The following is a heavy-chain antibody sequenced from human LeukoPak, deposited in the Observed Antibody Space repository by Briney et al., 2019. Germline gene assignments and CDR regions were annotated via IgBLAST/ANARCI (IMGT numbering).Heavy chain of an antibody. CDR1: GGSFSGYY. CDR2: INHSGST. Sequence: PSETLSLTCAVYGGSFSGYYWSWIRQPPGKGLEWIGEINHSGSTNYNPFLKSRVTISVDTSKNQFSLKLSSVTAADTAVYYCARGAAAGYRYWGQGTLVTVSS. D-gene: IGHD6-13*01. J-gene: IGHJ1*01. CDR3: ARGAAAGYRY. V-gene: IGHV4-34*01.